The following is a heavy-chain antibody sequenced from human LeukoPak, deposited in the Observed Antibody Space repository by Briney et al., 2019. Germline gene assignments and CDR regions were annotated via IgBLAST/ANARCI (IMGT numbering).Heavy chain of an antibody. D-gene: IGHD4-17*01. V-gene: IGHV2-5*02. CDR2: IFWDDDD. Sequence: SGPTLVKPTQTLTLTCTFSGFSFSTSEVAVGWIRQPPGKALEWLALIFWDDDDRYSPSLKNRLTITKDTSKSQVVLTMTSMDPLDTATYYCAHRRSYGDYDYWGQGTLVTVSS. CDR1: GFSFSTSEVA. CDR3: AHRRSYGDYDY. J-gene: IGHJ4*02.